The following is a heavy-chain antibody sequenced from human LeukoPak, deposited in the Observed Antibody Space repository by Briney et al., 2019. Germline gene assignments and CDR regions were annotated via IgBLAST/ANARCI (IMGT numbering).Heavy chain of an antibody. CDR2: INPNSGGT. J-gene: IGHJ4*02. CDR3: ARDPTGLRYFDY. D-gene: IGHD1-14*01. CDR1: GYTFTGCY. Sequence: GASVKVSYKASGYTFTGCYMHWVRQAPGQGLEWMGWINPNSGGTNYAQKFQGRVTMTRDTSISTAYMELSRLRSDDTAVYYCARDPTGLRYFDYWGQGTLVTVSS. V-gene: IGHV1-2*02.